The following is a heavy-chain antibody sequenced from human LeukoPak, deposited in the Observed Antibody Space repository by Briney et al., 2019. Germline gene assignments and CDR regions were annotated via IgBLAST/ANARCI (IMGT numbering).Heavy chain of an antibody. D-gene: IGHD3-22*01. Sequence: PGGSLRLSCVASGFTFSSYEMNWVRQAPGKGLEWVSYISSSGNTIYYADSVKGRFTISRDNAKSSLYLQMNSLRAEDTALYYCARTNYYDISGYDYWGQGTLVTVSS. CDR2: ISSSGNTI. J-gene: IGHJ4*02. V-gene: IGHV3-48*03. CDR1: GFTFSSYE. CDR3: ARTNYYDISGYDY.